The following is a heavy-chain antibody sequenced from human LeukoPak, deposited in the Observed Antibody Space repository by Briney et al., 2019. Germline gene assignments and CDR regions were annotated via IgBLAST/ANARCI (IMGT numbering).Heavy chain of an antibody. CDR1: GGSVSSGSYY. D-gene: IGHD3-3*01. V-gene: IGHV4-61*01. Sequence: SETLSLTCTVSGGSVSSGSYYWSWIRQPPGKGLEWIGYIYYSGSTNYNPSPKSRVTISVDTSKNQFSLKLSSVTAADTAVYYCARAGDYDFWSGYYNYYYYGMDVWGQGTTVTVSS. CDR3: ARAGDYDFWSGYYNYYYYGMDV. J-gene: IGHJ6*02. CDR2: IYYSGST.